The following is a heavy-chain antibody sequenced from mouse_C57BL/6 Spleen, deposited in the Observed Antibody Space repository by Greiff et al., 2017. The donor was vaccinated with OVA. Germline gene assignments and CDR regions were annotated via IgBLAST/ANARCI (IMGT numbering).Heavy chain of an antibody. V-gene: IGHV5-9*01. D-gene: IGHD3-3*01. CDR1: GFTFSSYT. CDR2: ISGGGGNT. Sequence: EVQLVESGGGLVKPGGSLKLSCAASGFTFSSYTMSWVRQTPEKRLEWVATISGGGGNTYYPDSVKGRFTISRDNAKNTLYLQMSSLRSEDTALYYCAREGQLPFDYWGQGTTLTVSS. J-gene: IGHJ2*01. CDR3: AREGQLPFDY.